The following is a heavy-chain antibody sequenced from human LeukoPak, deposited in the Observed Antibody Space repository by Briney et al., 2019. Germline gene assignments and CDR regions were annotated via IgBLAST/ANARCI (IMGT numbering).Heavy chain of an antibody. J-gene: IGHJ4*02. CDR1: GYTFSSYW. Sequence: GESLKISCQASGYTFSSYWIAWVRQMPGKGLECMGLIYPLDSDVKYRPSFQGQVTISADKSISTAYLQWSSLKASDTAMYYCARARRSSTPEVGDVFKTWYFFEYWGQGALVTVSS. CDR2: IYPLDSDV. CDR3: ARARRSSTPEVGDVFKTWYFFEY. D-gene: IGHD6-13*01. V-gene: IGHV5-51*01.